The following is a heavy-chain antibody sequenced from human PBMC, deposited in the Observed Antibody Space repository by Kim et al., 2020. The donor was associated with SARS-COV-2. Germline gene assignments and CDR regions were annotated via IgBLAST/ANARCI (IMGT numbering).Heavy chain of an antibody. CDR1: GFTFNNAW. CDR3: SRDYYYTMNV. V-gene: IGHV3-15*01. CDR2: IKSKIAGGTT. Sequence: GGSLRLSCAASGFTFNNAWMHWARQAPGKGLEWVARIKSKIAGGTTDYAAPVEGRFTISRDDSKNTVSLQMNSLQTEDTAVYFCSRDYYYTMNVWGQGTT. D-gene: IGHD2-21*01. J-gene: IGHJ6*02.